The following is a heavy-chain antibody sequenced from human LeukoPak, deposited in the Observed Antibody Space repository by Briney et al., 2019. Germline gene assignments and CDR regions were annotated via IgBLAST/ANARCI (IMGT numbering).Heavy chain of an antibody. CDR3: ARDGGYDRFDY. D-gene: IGHD5-12*01. CDR2: ISSSSSYI. Sequence: GGSLRLSCAASGVTFSSYGMHWVRQAPGKGLGWVSSISSSSSYIYYADSVKGRFTIVRDNAKNSLYLQMTSLRAADTAVYYCARDGGYDRFDYWGQGTLVTVSS. J-gene: IGHJ4*02. V-gene: IGHV3-21*01. CDR1: GVTFSSYG.